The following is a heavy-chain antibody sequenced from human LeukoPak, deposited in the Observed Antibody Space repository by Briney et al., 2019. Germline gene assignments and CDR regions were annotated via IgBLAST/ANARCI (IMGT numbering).Heavy chain of an antibody. D-gene: IGHD1-14*01. V-gene: IGHV3-30*01. CDR2: ISHDGKNK. Sequence: GGSPRLSCAASGVTFSSYAMHWGRQAPREGLEWVAVISHDGKNKYYAASVKGRFTISRDNSKNTLYLKINSLRAEDTAVYYCARGTDYFDYWGQGTLVTVSS. CDR1: GVTFSSYA. CDR3: ARGTDYFDY. J-gene: IGHJ4*02.